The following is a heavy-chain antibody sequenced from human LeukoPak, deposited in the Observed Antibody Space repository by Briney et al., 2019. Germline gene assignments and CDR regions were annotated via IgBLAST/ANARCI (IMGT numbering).Heavy chain of an antibody. CDR1: GFTFSSYS. CDR2: ISSSSSTI. J-gene: IGHJ4*02. Sequence: PGGSLRLSCAASGFTFSSYSMNWVRQAPGKGLEWVLYISSSSSTIYYADSVKGRFTISRDNGQNSLYLQMNSLRAEDTAVYYCARDPFGGWAHDYWGQGTLVTVSS. D-gene: IGHD6-19*01. CDR3: ARDPFGGWAHDY. V-gene: IGHV3-48*01.